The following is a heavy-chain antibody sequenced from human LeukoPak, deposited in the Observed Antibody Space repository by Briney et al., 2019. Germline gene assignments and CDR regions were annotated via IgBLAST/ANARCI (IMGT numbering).Heavy chain of an antibody. Sequence: GGSLRLSCAASGFTFSSYSMNWVRQAPGKGLEWVSSIISSSSYIYYADSVKGRFTISRDNDKNSLYLQMNSLRAEDTAVYYCAKEDPLVAHPIPDYWGQGTLVTVSS. V-gene: IGHV3-21*04. CDR2: IISSSSYI. CDR3: AKEDPLVAHPIPDY. D-gene: IGHD2-15*01. CDR1: GFTFSSYS. J-gene: IGHJ4*02.